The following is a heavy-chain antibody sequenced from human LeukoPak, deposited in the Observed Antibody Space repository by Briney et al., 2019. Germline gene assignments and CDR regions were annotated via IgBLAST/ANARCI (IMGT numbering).Heavy chain of an antibody. CDR3: AKDGRYYGSGSYYGDY. D-gene: IGHD3-10*01. V-gene: IGHV3-30*18. J-gene: IGHJ4*02. CDR2: ISYDGSNK. CDR1: GFTFSSYG. Sequence: PGGSLRLSSAASGFTFSSYGMHWVRQAPGKGLEWVAVISYDGSNKYYADSVKGRFTISRDNSKNTLYLQMNSLRAEDTAVYYCAKDGRYYGSGSYYGDYWGQGTLVTVSS.